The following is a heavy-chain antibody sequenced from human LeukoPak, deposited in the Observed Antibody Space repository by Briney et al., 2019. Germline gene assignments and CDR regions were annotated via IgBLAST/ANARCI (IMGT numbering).Heavy chain of an antibody. CDR3: ARLETGYSSGWYGGNEYYFDY. V-gene: IGHV4-31*03. J-gene: IGHJ4*02. CDR1: GGSISSGGYY. CDR2: IYYSGST. Sequence: PSETLSLTCTVSGGSISSGGYYWSWIRQHPGKGLEWIGYIYYSGSTYYNPSLKSRVTISVDTSKNQFSLKLSSVTAADTAVYYCARLETGYSSGWYGGNEYYFDYWGQGTLVTVSS. D-gene: IGHD6-19*01.